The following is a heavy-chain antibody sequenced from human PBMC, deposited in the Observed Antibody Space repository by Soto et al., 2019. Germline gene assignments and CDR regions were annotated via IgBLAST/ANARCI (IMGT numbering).Heavy chain of an antibody. J-gene: IGHJ4*02. CDR3: ARARIDY. CDR1: GFIFSDYW. CDR2: INPEGSEK. Sequence: VQLVESGGGLVQPGGSLRLSCAVSGFIFSDYWMTWVRQAPGKGLGWVANINPEGSEKYYVDSVKGRFTISRDNAKNSLYLQMISLRAEDTALYYCARARIDYWGRGTLITVSS. V-gene: IGHV3-7*03.